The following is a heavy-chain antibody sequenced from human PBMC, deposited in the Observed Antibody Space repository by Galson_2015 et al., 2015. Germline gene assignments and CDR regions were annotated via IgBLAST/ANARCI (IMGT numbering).Heavy chain of an antibody. CDR2: ISYDGSNK. CDR1: GFTSSSYG. CDR3: ASPRWPTVVTPDAFDI. D-gene: IGHD4-23*01. Sequence: SLRLSCAASGFTSSSYGMHWVRQAPGKGLEWVAVISYDGSNKYYADSVKGRFTISRDNSKNTLYLQMNSLRAEDTAVYYCASPRWPTVVTPDAFDIWGQGTMVTVSS. J-gene: IGHJ3*02. V-gene: IGHV3-30*03.